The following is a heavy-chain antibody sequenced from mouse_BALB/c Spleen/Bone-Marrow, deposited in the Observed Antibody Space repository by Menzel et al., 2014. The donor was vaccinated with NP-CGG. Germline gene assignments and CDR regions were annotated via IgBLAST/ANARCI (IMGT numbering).Heavy chain of an antibody. J-gene: IGHJ3*01. CDR3: ARLGYYGGFAY. D-gene: IGHD2-3*01. CDR2: INPDSSTI. CDR1: GFGFXGFW. V-gene: IGHV4-1*02. Sequence: EVKLVESGGGLVQPGGSLKLSCAASGFGFXGFWMGWVRQAPGKGLEWIGEINPDSSTINYTPSLKDRFIISRDNAKNTLCLQMSKVRSEDTALYYCARLGYYGGFAYWGQGTLVTVSA.